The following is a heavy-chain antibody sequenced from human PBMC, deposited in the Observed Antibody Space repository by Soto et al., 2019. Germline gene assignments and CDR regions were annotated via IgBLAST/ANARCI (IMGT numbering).Heavy chain of an antibody. Sequence: GGSLRLSCAASGFTFNYYAMSWVRQDPGRGLEWVSGVSSSGDTTHYADSVKGRFTISRDNSKNTLYLQMNSLRAEDTAVYYCAKDTAYYYDSSGYLNYWGQGTLVTVTS. J-gene: IGHJ4*02. CDR2: VSSSGDTT. CDR3: AKDTAYYYDSSGYLNY. CDR1: GFTFNYYA. V-gene: IGHV3-23*01. D-gene: IGHD3-22*01.